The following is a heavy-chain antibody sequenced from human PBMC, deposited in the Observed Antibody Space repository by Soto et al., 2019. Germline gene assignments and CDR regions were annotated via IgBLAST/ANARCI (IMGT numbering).Heavy chain of an antibody. D-gene: IGHD2-21*02. CDR3: ARGHPAGLLGPPDY. J-gene: IGHJ4*02. CDR1: GGSISSGGYY. V-gene: IGHV4-31*03. CDR2: IYYSGST. Sequence: SETLSLTCTVSGGSISSGGYYWSWIRQHPGKGLEWIGYIYYSGSTYYNPSLKSRVTISVDTSKNQFSLKLSSVTAADTAVYYCARGHPAGLLGPPDYWGQGTLVTVS.